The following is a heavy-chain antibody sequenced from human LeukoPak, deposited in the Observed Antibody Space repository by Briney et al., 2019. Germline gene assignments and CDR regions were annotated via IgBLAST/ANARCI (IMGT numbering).Heavy chain of an antibody. CDR2: FDPEDGET. Sequence: ASVKVSCKVSGYTLTELSMHWVRQAPGKGLEWMGGFDPEDGETIYAQKFKGRVTLTRDMSTSTDYLELSSLRSEDTAVYYCARDNSVRDEAWWFNPWGQGTLVTVSS. CDR3: ARDNSVRDEAWWFNP. V-gene: IGHV1-24*01. J-gene: IGHJ5*02. D-gene: IGHD5-24*01. CDR1: GYTLTELS.